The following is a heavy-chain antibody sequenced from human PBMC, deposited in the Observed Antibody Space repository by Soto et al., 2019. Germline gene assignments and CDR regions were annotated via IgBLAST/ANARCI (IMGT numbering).Heavy chain of an antibody. CDR3: ARQMRGIWGY. J-gene: IGHJ4*02. D-gene: IGHD3-16*01. Sequence: QLQLQESGPGLVKPSETLSLTCTVSGGSISSSSYYWCWIRQPPGQGLEWIGSIYYSGSTNYNTYLKTRVTIFVDTSKNQYSLKLSSVTAADTAVYYCARQMRGIWGYWGQGTMVTVSS. V-gene: IGHV4-39*01. CDR1: GGSISSSSYY. CDR2: IYYSGST.